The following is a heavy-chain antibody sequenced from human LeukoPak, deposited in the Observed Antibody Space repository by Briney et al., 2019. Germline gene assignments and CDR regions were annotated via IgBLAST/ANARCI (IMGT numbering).Heavy chain of an antibody. Sequence: EASVKVSCKASGGTFSTYAISWVRQAPGQGLEWMGGIIPIFGTPNYAQKFQGRVTITADESTSTAYMELSSLRSEDTAVYYCAKTRGSSGWYWFDPWGQGTLVTVSS. V-gene: IGHV1-69*13. D-gene: IGHD6-19*01. CDR3: AKTRGSSGWYWFDP. CDR2: IIPIFGTP. CDR1: GGTFSTYA. J-gene: IGHJ5*02.